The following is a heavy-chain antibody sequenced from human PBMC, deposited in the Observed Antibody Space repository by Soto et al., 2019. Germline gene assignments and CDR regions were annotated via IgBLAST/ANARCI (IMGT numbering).Heavy chain of an antibody. V-gene: IGHV1-18*01. Sequence: QVQLVQSGDEVKKPGASVKVSCRASGYTFTIYGVSWVRQAPGPGLEWMGWISGYNGLTTYAQSVQGRITMTTDTSTSTAYMELSSLTSDDTAVYYCARDGRYGSIWSLDDAFDVWGRGTMVTVSS. CDR2: ISGYNGLT. D-gene: IGHD5-18*01. CDR3: ARDGRYGSIWSLDDAFDV. J-gene: IGHJ3*01. CDR1: GYTFTIYG.